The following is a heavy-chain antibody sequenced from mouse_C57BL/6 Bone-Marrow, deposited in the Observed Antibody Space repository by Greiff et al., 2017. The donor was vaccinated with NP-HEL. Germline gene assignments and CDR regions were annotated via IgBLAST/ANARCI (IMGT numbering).Heavy chain of an antibody. D-gene: IGHD3-3*01. Sequence: EVQLQQSGAELVRPGASVKLSCTVSGFNIKDDDMHWVKQRPEQGLEWIGWIDPENGDTEYASKFQGKATITADTSSNTAYLQHGSVAYEDTAVCYWTTEGHWYFDVWGTGTTVTGSS. CDR1: GFNIKDDD. CDR2: IDPENGDT. J-gene: IGHJ1*03. CDR3: TTEGHWYFDV. V-gene: IGHV14-4*01.